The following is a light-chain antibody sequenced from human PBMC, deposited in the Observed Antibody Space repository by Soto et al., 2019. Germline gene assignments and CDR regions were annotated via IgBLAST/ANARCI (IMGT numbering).Light chain of an antibody. CDR2: KAS. CDR1: QSITSW. Sequence: DIQMTQSPSTLSASVGDRVTITCRASQSITSWLAWYQQKPGKAPNLLIYKASNLEIGVSSRFSGSGSGTEFTLTISSLQPDDFATYYCQQYRGYSWTFGQGTKLEIK. J-gene: IGKJ2*02. CDR3: QQYRGYSWT. V-gene: IGKV1-5*03.